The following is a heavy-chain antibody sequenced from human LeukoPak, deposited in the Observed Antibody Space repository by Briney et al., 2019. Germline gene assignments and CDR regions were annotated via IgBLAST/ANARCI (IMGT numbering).Heavy chain of an antibody. CDR1: GYTFTSYD. D-gene: IGHD2-2*01. CDR2: MNPNSGNT. V-gene: IGHV1-8*01. CDR3: ARGGRYCSSTSCSPGDY. Sequence: ASVKVSCKASGYTFTSYDINWVRQATGQGLEWMGWMNPNSGNTGYAQKFQGRVTMTRNTSISTAYMELSSLRSEDTAVYYCARGGRYCSSTSCSPGDYWGQGTLVTVSS. J-gene: IGHJ4*02.